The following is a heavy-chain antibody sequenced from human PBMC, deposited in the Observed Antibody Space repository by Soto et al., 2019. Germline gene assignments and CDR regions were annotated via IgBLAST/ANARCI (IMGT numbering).Heavy chain of an antibody. CDR2: SSSSSSYI. D-gene: IGHD3-3*01. CDR3: ATAPVLRFLEWSPFGPSGYFDY. CDR1: GFTFSSYS. V-gene: IGHV3-21*01. Sequence: PGGSLRLSCAASGFTFSSYSMNWVRQAPGKGLEWVSSSSSSSSYIYYADSVKGRFTISRDNAKNSLYLQMNSLRAEDTAVYYCATAPVLRFLEWSPFGPSGYFDYWGQGTLVTVSS. J-gene: IGHJ4*02.